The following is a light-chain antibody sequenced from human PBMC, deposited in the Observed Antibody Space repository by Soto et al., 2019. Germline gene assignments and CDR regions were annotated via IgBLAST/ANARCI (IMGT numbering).Light chain of an antibody. Sequence: EIVLTQSPGTLSLSPGERATLSCRASQSISSSYLAWYQQKRGQGPRLLVYGASSRATGIPDRFSGSGSGIDFTLTISRLEPEDFAVYYCQQYGSSRFTFGPGTKVDIK. J-gene: IGKJ3*01. CDR1: QSISSSY. CDR2: GAS. CDR3: QQYGSSRFT. V-gene: IGKV3-20*01.